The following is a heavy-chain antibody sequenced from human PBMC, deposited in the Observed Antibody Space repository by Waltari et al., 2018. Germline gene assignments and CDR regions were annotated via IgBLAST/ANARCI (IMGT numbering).Heavy chain of an antibody. Sequence: EVHLVGSGGGLVQPGGALSLSGPVSGVIFSDFGMHWVRRAPGKRREYLSIIISNGGSTFYANSVKGRFTISRDNSKNTLFLQVGSLRVEDMAVYYCARERYGMPGVGDYWGQGTLVTVSS. CDR1: GVIFSDFG. CDR2: IISNGGST. V-gene: IGHV3-64*01. CDR3: ARERYGMPGVGDY. J-gene: IGHJ4*02. D-gene: IGHD5-18*01.